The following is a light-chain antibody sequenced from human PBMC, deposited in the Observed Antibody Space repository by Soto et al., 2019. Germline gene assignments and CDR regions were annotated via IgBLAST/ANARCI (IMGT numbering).Light chain of an antibody. V-gene: IGKV3-20*01. CDR1: QTISSSF. CDR3: QQYGSSPIT. Sequence: EIVLTQSPGTLSLSPGERATLSCRASQTISSSFLTWYQQKRGQAPRLLIYGASRRATGIPDRFSGSGSGTDFTLTINRLEPEDFAVYYCQQYGSSPITFGQGTKVDIK. J-gene: IGKJ1*01. CDR2: GAS.